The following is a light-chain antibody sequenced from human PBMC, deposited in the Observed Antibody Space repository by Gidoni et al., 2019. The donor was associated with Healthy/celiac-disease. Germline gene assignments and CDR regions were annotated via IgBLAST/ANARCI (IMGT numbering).Light chain of an antibody. Sequence: DIQMTQSPSTLSASVGDRVTITCRASQSISSWLAWYQQKPGKAPKLLINKASSLESGVPSRFSGSGSGTESTLTISSLQPDDFATYYCQQYNSYSGTFGQGTKVEIK. V-gene: IGKV1-5*03. J-gene: IGKJ1*01. CDR1: QSISSW. CDR2: KAS. CDR3: QQYNSYSGT.